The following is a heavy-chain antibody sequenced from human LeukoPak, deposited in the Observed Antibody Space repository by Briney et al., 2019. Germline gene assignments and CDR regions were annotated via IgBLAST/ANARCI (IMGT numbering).Heavy chain of an antibody. D-gene: IGHD2-15*01. CDR1: GYTFTSYD. CDR3: ARLWSTDCSGGTCPHQPNY. J-gene: IGHJ4*02. CDR2: MNPSSGNT. V-gene: IGHV1-8*03. Sequence: ASVKVSCKASGYTFTSYDINWVRQATGQGLEWMGWMNPSSGNTGYAQKFQGRVTITRNTSISTAYMELSSLRSEDTAVYYCARLWSTDCSGGTCPHQPNYWGQGTLVTVSS.